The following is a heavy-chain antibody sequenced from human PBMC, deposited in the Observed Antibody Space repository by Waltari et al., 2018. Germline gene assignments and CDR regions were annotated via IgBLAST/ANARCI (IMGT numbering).Heavy chain of an antibody. CDR1: GCTFRGYW. CDR3: ARSLYLYYFVY. Sequence: EVQLVASGGGLVQPGGSLRLSCAASGCTFRGYWMHWVRQAPGKGLVWVSRIISDGSSTSYADSVKGRFTISRDNAKNTLYLQMISLRAGGTAVYYCARSLYLYYFVYWGQGTLVTVSS. CDR2: IISDGSST. V-gene: IGHV3-74*01. J-gene: IGHJ4*02.